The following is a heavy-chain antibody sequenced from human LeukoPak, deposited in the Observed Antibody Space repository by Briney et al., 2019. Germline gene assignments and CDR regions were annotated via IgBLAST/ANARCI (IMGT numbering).Heavy chain of an antibody. CDR2: IRYDGSNK. J-gene: IGHJ4*02. V-gene: IGHV3-30*02. Sequence: GGSLRLSCAASGFTFSSYGMHWVRQAPGKGLEWVAFIRYDGSNKYYADSVKGRFTISRDNSKNTLYLQMNSLRAEDTAVYYCAKWDDYGDYAMGYWGQGTLVTVSS. CDR1: GFTFSSYG. D-gene: IGHD4-17*01. CDR3: AKWDDYGDYAMGY.